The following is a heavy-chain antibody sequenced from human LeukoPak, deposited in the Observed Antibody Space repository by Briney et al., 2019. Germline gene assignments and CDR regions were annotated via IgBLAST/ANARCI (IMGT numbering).Heavy chain of an antibody. J-gene: IGHJ4*02. CDR1: GFIFSDYT. CDR3: ATECNTKARFNY. CDR2: ISSSSYSI. Sequence: GESLRLSCAASGFIFSDYTLNWVRQAPGKGLEWVSSISSSSYSIYYADSVRGRFTISRDNAKNSVYLYMNSLRAEDTAVYYCATECNTKARFNYWGQGTLVTVSS. V-gene: IGHV3-21*01. D-gene: IGHD5-24*01.